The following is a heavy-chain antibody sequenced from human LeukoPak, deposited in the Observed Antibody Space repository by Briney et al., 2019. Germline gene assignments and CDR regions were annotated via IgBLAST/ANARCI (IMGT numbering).Heavy chain of an antibody. V-gene: IGHV5-51*01. CDR3: ARQRGSSGTINWLDP. CDR1: GYSFSTYW. Sequence: GESLKISCQGSGYSFSTYWIGWVRQLPGEGLELMGVIYPDDSDTRYSPSFQGQVTISADRSIRTAYLQWTSLKASDTAMYYCARQRGSSGTINWLDPWGQGTLVTVSS. J-gene: IGHJ5*02. D-gene: IGHD3-10*01. CDR2: IYPDDSDT.